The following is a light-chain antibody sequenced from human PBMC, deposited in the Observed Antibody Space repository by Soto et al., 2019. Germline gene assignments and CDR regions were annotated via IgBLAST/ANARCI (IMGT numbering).Light chain of an antibody. V-gene: IGLV1-40*02. J-gene: IGLJ1*01. Sequence: QAVVTQPPSVPGAPGQRVSFSCTGSSSNIGAGFDVHWYQQLPGTGPKLLIYANNNRPSGVPDRFSGSKSGTSASLAITGLQAEDEADYYCQSYDSSLSAYVFGTGTKLTVL. CDR1: SSNIGAGFD. CDR2: ANN. CDR3: QSYDSSLSAYV.